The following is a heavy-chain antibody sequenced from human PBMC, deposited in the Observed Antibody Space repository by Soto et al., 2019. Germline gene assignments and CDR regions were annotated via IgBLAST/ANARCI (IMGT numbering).Heavy chain of an antibody. D-gene: IGHD1-26*01. V-gene: IGHV3-48*02. CDR2: ISSSSSTI. J-gene: IGHJ4*02. CDR3: ASLRVGATTGPFSLDY. Sequence: PGGSLRLSCAASGFTFSSYSMNWVRQAPGKGLEWVSYISSSSSTIYYADSVKGRFTISRDNAKNSLYLQMNSLRDEGTAVYYCASLRVGATTGPFSLDYWGQGTLVTVSS. CDR1: GFTFSSYS.